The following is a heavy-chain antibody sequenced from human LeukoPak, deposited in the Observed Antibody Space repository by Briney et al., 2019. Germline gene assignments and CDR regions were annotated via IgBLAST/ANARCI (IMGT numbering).Heavy chain of an antibody. J-gene: IGHJ4*02. CDR2: ISYDGSNK. D-gene: IGHD6-19*01. CDR3: ARDRAIAVAGNFDY. V-gene: IGHV3-30*04. Sequence: PGRSLRLSCAASGFTFSSYAMHWVRQAPGKGLEWVAVISYDGSNKYYADSAKGRFTISRDNSKNTLYLQMNSLRAEDTAVYYCARDRAIAVAGNFDYWGQGTLVTVSS. CDR1: GFTFSSYA.